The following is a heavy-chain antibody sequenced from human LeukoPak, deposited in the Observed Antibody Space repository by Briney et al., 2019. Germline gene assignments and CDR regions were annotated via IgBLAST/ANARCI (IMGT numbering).Heavy chain of an antibody. CDR1: GGSISSSSYY. CDR2: MYTSGST. CDR3: ATYDQQLAFDN. J-gene: IGHJ4*02. V-gene: IGHV4-39*07. D-gene: IGHD6-13*01. Sequence: PSETLSLTCTVSGGSISSSSYYWGWIRQPPRKGLEWIGRMYTSGSTNYNPSLKSRVTMSIDTSKKHFSLNLDSVTAADTAVYYCATYDQQLAFDNWGQGSLVTVSS.